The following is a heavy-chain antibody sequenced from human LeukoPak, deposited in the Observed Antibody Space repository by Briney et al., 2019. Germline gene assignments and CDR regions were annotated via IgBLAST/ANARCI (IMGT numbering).Heavy chain of an antibody. D-gene: IGHD2/OR15-2a*01. CDR1: GFTVSSNY. J-gene: IGHJ4*02. V-gene: IGHV3-53*01. CDR3: ARVAPHRRVAVGQYYFDY. Sequence: GGSLRLSCAASGFTVSSNYMSWVRQAPGKGLEWVSVIYSGGSTYYAVSVKGRFTISRDSSKNTLYLQMNSLRAEDTAVYYCARVAPHRRVAVGQYYFDYWGQGTLVTVSS. CDR2: IYSGGST.